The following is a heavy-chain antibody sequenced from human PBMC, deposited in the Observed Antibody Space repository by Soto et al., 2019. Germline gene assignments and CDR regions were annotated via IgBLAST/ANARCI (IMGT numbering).Heavy chain of an antibody. D-gene: IGHD5-18*01. V-gene: IGHV1-69*13. CDR1: GGSFSKFA. Sequence: GASVKVSCKASGGSFSKFAINWVRQAPGQGLEWMGGIIPTLGTTDYAHKFQGRVTITADESTSTAYMELSSLRSEDTAVYYCARDSRTAQLFDYWGQGTLVTVSS. CDR3: ARDSRTAQLFDY. CDR2: IIPTLGTT. J-gene: IGHJ4*02.